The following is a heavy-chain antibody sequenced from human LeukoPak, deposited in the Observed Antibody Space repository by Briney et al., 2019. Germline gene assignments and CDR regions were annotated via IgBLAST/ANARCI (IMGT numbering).Heavy chain of an antibody. Sequence: PGGSLRLSCAASGFTFSSYSMNWVRQAPGKGLEWVSSISSSSSYIYYADSVKGRFTISRDNAKNSLYLQMNSLRAEDTALYYCAREYDFWSGYSYNWFDPWGQGTLVTVSS. CDR2: ISSSSSYI. CDR1: GFTFSSYS. CDR3: AREYDFWSGYSYNWFDP. D-gene: IGHD3-3*01. V-gene: IGHV3-21*04. J-gene: IGHJ5*02.